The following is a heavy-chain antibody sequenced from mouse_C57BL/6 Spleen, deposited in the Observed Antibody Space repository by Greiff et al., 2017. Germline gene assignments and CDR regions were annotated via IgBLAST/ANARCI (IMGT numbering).Heavy chain of an antibody. J-gene: IGHJ3*01. Sequence: QVQLQQPGAELVMPGASVKLSCKASGYTFTSYWMHWVKQRPGQGLEWIGEIDPSDSYTNYNQKFKGKSTLTVDKSSSTAYMQLSSLTSEDSAVYYCARSGFITTVAPFGYWGQGTLVTVSA. CDR1: GYTFTSYW. CDR3: ARSGFITTVAPFGY. V-gene: IGHV1-69*01. CDR2: IDPSDSYT. D-gene: IGHD1-1*01.